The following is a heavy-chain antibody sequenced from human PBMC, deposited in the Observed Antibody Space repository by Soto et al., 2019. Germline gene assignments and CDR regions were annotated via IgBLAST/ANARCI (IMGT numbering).Heavy chain of an antibody. D-gene: IGHD1-26*01. CDR3: TTIIPKGKWELGP. CDR1: GFSFTNAW. V-gene: IGHV3-15*05. Sequence: PGGSLRLSCAASGFSFTNAWMSWVRQAPGKGLEWIGRIKSKTDGATTDYAGPVKGRFTIPRDDSKKTLFVQMNGLKTEDTAVYYCTTIIPKGKWELGPWGQGXLVTVYS. J-gene: IGHJ5*02. CDR2: IKSKTDGATT.